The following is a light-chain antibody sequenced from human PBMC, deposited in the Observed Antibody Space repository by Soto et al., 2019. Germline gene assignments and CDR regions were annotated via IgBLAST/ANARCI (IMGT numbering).Light chain of an antibody. CDR1: QSVSSSN. CDR3: QQYESSPWT. J-gene: IGKJ1*01. V-gene: IGKV3-20*01. Sequence: EIVLTQSPGTLSLSPGERATLSCRASQSVSSSNLAWYQQKRGQAPRFLIYGASNRATGIPDRFSGGVSGTDVTLTISRLEPEDFAVYYCQQYESSPWTFGQGTKVETK. CDR2: GAS.